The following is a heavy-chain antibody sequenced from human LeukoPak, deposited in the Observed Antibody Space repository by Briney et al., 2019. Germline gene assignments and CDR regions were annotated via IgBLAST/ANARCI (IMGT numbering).Heavy chain of an antibody. V-gene: IGHV4-39*07. J-gene: IGHJ5*02. D-gene: IGHD6-25*01. CDR3: ARGLSSADWFDP. CDR2: IYYSGST. Sequence: PSETLSLTCTVSGGSISSSSYYWGWIRQPPGKGLEWIGSIYYSGSTYYNPSLKSRVTISVDRSKNQFSLKLSSVTAADTAVYYCARGLSSADWFDPWGQGTLVTVSS. CDR1: GGSISSSSYY.